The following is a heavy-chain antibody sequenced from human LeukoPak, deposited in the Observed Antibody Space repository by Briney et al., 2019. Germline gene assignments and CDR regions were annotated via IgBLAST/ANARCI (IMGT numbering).Heavy chain of an antibody. CDR3: ARGGNEVVADSEYFQH. CDR1: GYTFTSYY. V-gene: IGHV1-46*01. Sequence: ASVKVSCKASGYTFTSYYMHWMRQARGQGLEWMGIINPSGGSTSYAQKFQDRVTMTRDMSTSTVYMELSSLRSEDMAVYYCARGGNEVVADSEYFQHWGQGTLVTVSS. D-gene: IGHD3-22*01. CDR2: INPSGGST. J-gene: IGHJ1*01.